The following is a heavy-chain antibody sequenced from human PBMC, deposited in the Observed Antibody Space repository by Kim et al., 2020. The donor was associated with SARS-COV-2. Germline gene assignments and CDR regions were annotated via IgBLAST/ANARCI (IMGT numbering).Heavy chain of an antibody. J-gene: IGHJ6*02. CDR1: GGSISSSNW. D-gene: IGHD2-21*01. V-gene: IGHV4-4*02. CDR2: IYHSGST. CDR3: ARECSPGGEGLGYYYGMDV. Sequence: SETLSLTCAVSGGSISSSNWWSWVRQPPGKGLEWIGEIYHSGSTNYNPSLKSRVTISVDKSKNQFSLKLSSVTAADTAVYYCARECSPGGEGLGYYYGMDVWGQGTTVTVSS.